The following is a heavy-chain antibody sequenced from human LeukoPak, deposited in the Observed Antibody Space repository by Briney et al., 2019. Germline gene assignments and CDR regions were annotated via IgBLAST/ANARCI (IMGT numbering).Heavy chain of an antibody. Sequence: SETLSLTCSVSGGSISNYYWSWIRQPPGQGLEWIGYIYYSGSTSYNPSLKSRVTISVDTSKNQFSLKLNSVTAADTAVYYCARDALHYYDSSGYYLDYWGQGTLVTVSS. CDR2: IYYSGST. CDR3: ARDALHYYDSSGYYLDY. CDR1: GGSISNYY. D-gene: IGHD3-22*01. V-gene: IGHV4-59*12. J-gene: IGHJ4*02.